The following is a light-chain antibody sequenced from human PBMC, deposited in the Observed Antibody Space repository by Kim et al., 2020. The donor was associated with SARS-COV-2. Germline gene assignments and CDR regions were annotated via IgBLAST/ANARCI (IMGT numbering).Light chain of an antibody. CDR1: SSKIGSTA. CDR2: TND. V-gene: IGLV1-44*01. CDR3: AAWDDTLNVWV. J-gene: IGLJ3*02. Sequence: GQRVTICCSGSSSKIGSTAVNWYQQLPGTAPKLLIYTNDQRPSGVPDRFSGSKSGTSASLAISGLQSEDEADYYCAAWDDTLNVWVFGGGTKVTVL.